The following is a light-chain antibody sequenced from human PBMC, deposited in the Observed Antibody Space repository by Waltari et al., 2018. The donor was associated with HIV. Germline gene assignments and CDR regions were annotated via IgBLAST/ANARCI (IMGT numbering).Light chain of an antibody. J-gene: IGLJ3*02. CDR2: SGS. Sequence: HSVSTQAPSASGTLGQRVTISCSGSISNIGTTAVSWCQQLPGMSPRLIIFSGSQRPSGVPDRFSASKSGTSASLAIDGLESGDEADYYCAARDDILSGSWVFGGGT. CDR1: ISNIGTTA. V-gene: IGLV1-44*01. CDR3: AARDDILSGSWV.